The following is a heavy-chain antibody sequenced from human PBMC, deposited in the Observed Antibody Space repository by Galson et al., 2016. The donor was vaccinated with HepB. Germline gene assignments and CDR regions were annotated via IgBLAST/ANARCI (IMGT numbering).Heavy chain of an antibody. Sequence: SLRLSCAASGFMFSTYWMQWVRQAPGKGLVWVSLIDPDGTTIDYADSVRGRFSISRDNAKNSLFLQMNSLRAGDTAVYYCARVYYYDSSGYSHVGFDYWGQGPWSPSPQ. CDR2: IDPDGTTI. CDR3: ARVYYYDSSGYSHVGFDY. CDR1: GFMFSTYW. V-gene: IGHV3-74*01. D-gene: IGHD3-22*01. J-gene: IGHJ4*02.